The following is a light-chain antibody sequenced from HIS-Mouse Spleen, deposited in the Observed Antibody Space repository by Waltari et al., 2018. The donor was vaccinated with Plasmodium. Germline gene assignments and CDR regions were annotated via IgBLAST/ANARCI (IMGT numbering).Light chain of an antibody. V-gene: IGLV3-25*03. CDR2: KDS. Sequence: SYELPPPPSVSVSPGQTARITCPGDALPKQYPYCSQHKPGQAPVLVIYKDSERPSGIPERFSGSSSGTTVTLTISGVQAEDEADYYCQSADSSGTPNWVFGGGTKLTVL. CDR1: ALPKQY. J-gene: IGLJ3*02. CDR3: QSADSSGTPNWV.